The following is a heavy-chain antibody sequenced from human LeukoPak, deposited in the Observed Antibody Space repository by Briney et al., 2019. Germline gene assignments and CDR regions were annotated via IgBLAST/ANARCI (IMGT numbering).Heavy chain of an antibody. V-gene: IGHV4-34*01. CDR3: ARHSGWRRYFDY. J-gene: IGHJ4*02. CDR1: GGSFSGYY. Sequence: MSSETLSLTCAVYGGSFSGYYWSWIRQPPGKGLEWIGEINHSGSTNYNPSLKSRVTISVDTSKNQFSLKLSSVTAADTAVYYCARHSGWRRYFDYWGQGTLVTVSS. CDR2: INHSGST. D-gene: IGHD3-10*01.